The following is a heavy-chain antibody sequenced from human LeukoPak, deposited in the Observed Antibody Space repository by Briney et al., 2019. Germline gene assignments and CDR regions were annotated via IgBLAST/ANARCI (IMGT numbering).Heavy chain of an antibody. CDR3: ARAGQDYCSSTSCYGKNNWFDP. CDR2: INHSGST. J-gene: IGHJ5*02. V-gene: IGHV4-34*01. D-gene: IGHD2-2*01. Sequence: PSETLSLTCAVYGGSFSGYYWSWIRQPPGKGLEWIGEINHSGSTNYNPSLKSRVTISVDTSKNQFSLKLSSVTAADTAVYYCARAGQDYCSSTSCYGKNNWFDPWGQGTLVTVSS. CDR1: GGSFSGYY.